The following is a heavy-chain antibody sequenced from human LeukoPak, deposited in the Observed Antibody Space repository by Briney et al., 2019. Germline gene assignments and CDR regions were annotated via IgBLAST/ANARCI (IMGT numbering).Heavy chain of an antibody. CDR2: ISYDGDNK. CDR1: GFTFSSYA. J-gene: IGHJ4*02. V-gene: IGHV3-30-3*01. D-gene: IGHD1-1*01. Sequence: GRSLRLSCAASGFTFSSYAMHWVRQAPGKGLDWMAVISYDGDNKYCADSVKGRFTISRDNSKNTLYLQMNSLRAEDTAVYYCARTEREPHYFDYWGQGTLVTVSS. CDR3: ARTEREPHYFDY.